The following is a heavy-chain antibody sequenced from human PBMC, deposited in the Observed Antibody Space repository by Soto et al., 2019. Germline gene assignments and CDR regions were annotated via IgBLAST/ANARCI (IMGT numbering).Heavy chain of an antibody. Sequence: SHTLSLTCAISGDSVSSNSAAWNWIRQSPSRGLEWLGRTYYRSKWYNDYAVSVKSRITINPDTSKNQFSLQLNSVTPEDTAVYYSARGDASSGYPHFDYWGQGTLVTVSS. CDR2: TYYRSKWYN. J-gene: IGHJ4*02. V-gene: IGHV6-1*01. CDR3: ARGDASSGYPHFDY. D-gene: IGHD3-22*01. CDR1: GDSVSSNSAA.